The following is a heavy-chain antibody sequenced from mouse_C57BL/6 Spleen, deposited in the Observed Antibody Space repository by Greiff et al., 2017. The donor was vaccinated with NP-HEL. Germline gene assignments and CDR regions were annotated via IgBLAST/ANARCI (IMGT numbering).Heavy chain of an antibody. V-gene: IGHV1-82*01. CDR1: GYAFSSSW. J-gene: IGHJ4*01. D-gene: IGHD4-1*01. CDR3: ARGDTGTGYYAMDY. Sequence: QVQLQQSGPELVKPGASVKISCKASGYAFSSSWMNWVKQRPGKGLEWIGRIYPGDGDTNYNGKFKGKATLTADKSSSTAYMQLSSLTSEDSAVYFCARGDTGTGYYAMDYWGQGTSVTVSS. CDR2: IYPGDGDT.